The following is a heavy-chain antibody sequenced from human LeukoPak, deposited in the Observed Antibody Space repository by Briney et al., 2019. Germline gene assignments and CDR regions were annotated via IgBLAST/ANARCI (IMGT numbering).Heavy chain of an antibody. CDR3: AKHGRRRILDY. Sequence: PSGTLSLSCAVSGVSISSSSFYWGCIRQPPGQELEWIVSINYSGSNYYNPSLNNQVTIHVDTSNDQSTLKLSSVTAADTAVYYCAKHGRRRILDYWGQGSLVTVPS. CDR1: GVSISSSSFY. CDR2: INYSGSN. V-gene: IGHV4-39*01. D-gene: IGHD1-14*01. J-gene: IGHJ4*02.